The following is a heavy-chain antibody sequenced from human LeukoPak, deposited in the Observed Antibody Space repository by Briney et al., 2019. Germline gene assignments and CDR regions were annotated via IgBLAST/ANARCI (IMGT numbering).Heavy chain of an antibody. CDR1: GYSFSDFW. V-gene: IGHV5-51*01. CDR3: ARITMVRGVIQTFDY. CDR2: IYPGDSDT. J-gene: IGHJ4*02. D-gene: IGHD3-10*01. Sequence: GESLKISCKGSGYSFSDFWIAWVRQMPGKGLEWMGIIYPGDSDTRYSPSFQGQVTISADKSISTAYLQWSSLRASDTAMYYCARITMVRGVIQTFDYWGQGTLVTVSS.